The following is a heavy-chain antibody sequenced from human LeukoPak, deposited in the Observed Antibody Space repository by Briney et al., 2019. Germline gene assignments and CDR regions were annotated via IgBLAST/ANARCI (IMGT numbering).Heavy chain of an antibody. V-gene: IGHV3-9*01. J-gene: IGHJ6*02. CDR2: ISWNSCSI. Sequence: PGGSLRLSCAASGFTFDDYAMHWVRQAQGKGLEWVSGISWNSCSIGYAVSVKGRFSISRDNAKNSLYLQMNSLRAEDTAFYYCAKYIGLRSNYYYYYYGIDVWGQGTTVTVSS. CDR1: GFTFDDYA. D-gene: IGHD4-11*01. CDR3: AKYIGLRSNYYYYYYGIDV.